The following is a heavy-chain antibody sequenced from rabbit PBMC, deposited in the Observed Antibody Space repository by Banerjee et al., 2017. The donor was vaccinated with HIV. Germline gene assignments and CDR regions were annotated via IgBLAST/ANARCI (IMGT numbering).Heavy chain of an antibody. J-gene: IGHJ4*01. D-gene: IGHD8-1*01. CDR3: ARGGSSDATNYFNL. V-gene: IGHV1S45*01. CDR1: GFSFSSSYY. Sequence: QEQLVESGGDLVQPGASLTLTCTASGFSFSSSYYMCWVRQAPGKGLEWITCIYASSSGSTYYASWAKGRFTISKTSSTTVTLQMTSLTAADTATYFCARGGSSDATNYFNLWGPGTLVTVS. CDR2: IYASSSGST.